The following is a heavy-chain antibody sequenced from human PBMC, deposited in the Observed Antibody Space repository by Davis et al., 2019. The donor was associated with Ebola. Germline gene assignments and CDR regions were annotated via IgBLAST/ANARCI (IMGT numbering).Heavy chain of an antibody. Sequence: SVPVSFQSSLFTFTCYCISWVRQAPGQGLAWMGWISAYNGNTNYAQKLQGRVTMTTDTSRSTAYMELRSLRSDDTAVYYWAREAGATTRIYDSWGQGTLVTVSS. V-gene: IGHV1-18*01. D-gene: IGHD1-26*01. CDR2: ISAYNGNT. CDR3: AREAGATTRIYDS. J-gene: IGHJ5*01. CDR1: LFTFTCYC.